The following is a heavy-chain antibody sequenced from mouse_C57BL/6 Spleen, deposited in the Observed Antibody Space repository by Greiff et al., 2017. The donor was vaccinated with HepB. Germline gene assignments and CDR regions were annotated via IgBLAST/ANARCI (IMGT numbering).Heavy chain of an antibody. D-gene: IGHD2-4*01. V-gene: IGHV2-3*01. CDR1: GFSLTSYG. CDR2: IWGDGST. J-gene: IGHJ1*03. Sequence: VKLVESGPGLVAPSQSLSITCTVSGFSLTSYGVSWVRQPPGKGLEWLGVIWGDGSTNYHSALISRLSISKDNSKSQVFLKLNSLQTDDTATYYCAKLDLDYDYDVEYFDVWGTGPTVTVSS. CDR3: AKLDLDYDYDVEYFDV.